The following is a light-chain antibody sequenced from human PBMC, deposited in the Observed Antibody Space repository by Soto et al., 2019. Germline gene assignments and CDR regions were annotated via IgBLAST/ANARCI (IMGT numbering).Light chain of an antibody. CDR1: SSDVGDYNY. CDR3: CSYAGSRYV. Sequence: QSVLTQPRSVSGSPGQSVTISCTGTSSDVGDYNYVSWYQQHPGKAPKLMIYDVSKRPSGVPDRSSGSKSGNTASLTISGLQDEDEADYYCCSYAGSRYVFGTGTKLTVL. V-gene: IGLV2-11*01. J-gene: IGLJ1*01. CDR2: DVS.